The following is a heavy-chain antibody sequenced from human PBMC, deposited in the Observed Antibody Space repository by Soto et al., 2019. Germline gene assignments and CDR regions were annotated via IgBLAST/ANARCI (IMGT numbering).Heavy chain of an antibody. CDR3: ARSQLWLRFDY. V-gene: IGHV4-34*01. CDR2: INHSGST. CDR1: GGSFSGYY. Sequence: SETLSLTCAVYGGSFSGYYWSWIRQPPGKGLEWIGEINHSGSTNYNPSLKSRVTISVDTSKNQFSLKLSSVTAADTAVYYCARSQLWLRFDYWGQGTLVTVSS. J-gene: IGHJ4*02. D-gene: IGHD5-18*01.